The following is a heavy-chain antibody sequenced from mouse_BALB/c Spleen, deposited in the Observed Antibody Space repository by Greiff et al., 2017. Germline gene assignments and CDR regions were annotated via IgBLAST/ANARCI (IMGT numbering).Heavy chain of an antibody. J-gene: IGHJ4*01. CDR2: IWGDGST. CDR3: ARGMITYYYAMDY. CDR1: GFSLTGYG. Sequence: VQLQESGPGLVAPSQSLSITCTVSGFSLTGYGVNWVRQPPGKGLEWLGMIWGDGSTDYNSALKSRLSISKDNSKSQVFLKMNSLQTDDTARYYCARGMITYYYAMDYWGQGTSVTVAS. D-gene: IGHD2-4*01. V-gene: IGHV2-6-7*01.